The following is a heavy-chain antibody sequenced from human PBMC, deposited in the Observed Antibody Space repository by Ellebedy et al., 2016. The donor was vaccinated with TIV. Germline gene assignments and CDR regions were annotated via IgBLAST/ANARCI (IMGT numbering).Heavy chain of an antibody. CDR2: IYYSGST. CDR3: ARGQSGGSWFDP. D-gene: IGHD2-15*01. CDR1: GGSISSYY. V-gene: IGHV4-59*12. Sequence: MPSETLSLSCTVSGGSISSYYWRWIPYPPGKGLEWIGYIYYSGSTNYNPSLKSRVTISVDTSKNQFSLKLSSVTAADTAVYYCARGQSGGSWFDPWGKGTLVTVSS. J-gene: IGHJ5*02.